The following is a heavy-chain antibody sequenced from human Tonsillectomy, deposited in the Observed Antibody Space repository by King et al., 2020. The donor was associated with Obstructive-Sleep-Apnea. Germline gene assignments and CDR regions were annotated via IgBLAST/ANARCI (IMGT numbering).Heavy chain of an antibody. Sequence: QLQESGPGLVKPSETLSLTCSVSGHSISRGYYWGLIRQSPGKGLEWIGSIYYSWRTYYNPSLQSRVTISVDTSKNQFSLKLSSVTAADTAVYYCARGRSGWSEYFQHWGQGTLVTVSS. V-gene: IGHV4-38-2*02. J-gene: IGHJ1*01. CDR1: GHSISRGYY. CDR2: IYYSWRT. D-gene: IGHD6-19*01. CDR3: ARGRSGWSEYFQH.